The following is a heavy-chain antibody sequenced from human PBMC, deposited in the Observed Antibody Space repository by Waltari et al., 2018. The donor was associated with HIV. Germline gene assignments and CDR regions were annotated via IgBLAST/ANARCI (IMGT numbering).Heavy chain of an antibody. CDR3: ARIGTFPHSYAIDF. D-gene: IGHD1-26*01. J-gene: IGHJ6*02. Sequence: EVQLMESGGGLVQSGGSLRLSCAASGFTFTNYWMSWVRQTPGKGREWVADRKDDGSEKYYMGSVKGRLTISRDNAKNSMFLQMNSLRAEDTAVYYCARIGTFPHSYAIDFWGQGTTVTVSS. CDR2: RKDDGSEK. V-gene: IGHV3-7*01. CDR1: GFTFTNYW.